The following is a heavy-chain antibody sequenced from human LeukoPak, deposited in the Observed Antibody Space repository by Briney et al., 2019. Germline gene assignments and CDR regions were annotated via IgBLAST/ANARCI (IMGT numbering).Heavy chain of an antibody. CDR2: INTNSGNT. D-gene: IGHD3-3*01. CDR3: SRGLLQFWNGYTADVFDI. Sequence: ASVKVSCKASGYTLTSYDINWVRQATGQGLEWMGRINTNSGNTDYAQKFQGRVTTTRNTSISTVYMELSSLRSEDTAVYYCSRGLLQFWNGYTADVFDIWGQGTMVTVSS. CDR1: GYTLTSYD. V-gene: IGHV1-8*01. J-gene: IGHJ3*02.